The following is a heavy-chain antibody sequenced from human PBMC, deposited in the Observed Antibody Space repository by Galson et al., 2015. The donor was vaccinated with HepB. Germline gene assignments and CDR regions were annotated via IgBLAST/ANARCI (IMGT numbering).Heavy chain of an antibody. V-gene: IGHV3-33*08. D-gene: IGHD6-19*01. CDR1: GFSFSDHY. CDR3: VRDSGLYGLDV. J-gene: IGHJ6*02. Sequence: SLRLSCAASGFSFSDHYMDRVRQAPGKGLEWLAVIWYDGSQKFHEDSVEGRFTISRDNSKNMLFLQMDSLRVDDTAVYFCVRDSGLYGLDVWGQGTRVTVSS. CDR2: IWYDGSQK.